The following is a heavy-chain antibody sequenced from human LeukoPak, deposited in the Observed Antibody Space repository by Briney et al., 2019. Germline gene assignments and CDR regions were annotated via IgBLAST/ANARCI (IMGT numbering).Heavy chain of an antibody. CDR2: IRQDGSEK. V-gene: IGHV3-7*05. Sequence: GGSLRLSCAASGFTFSTYYVAWVRQAPGKGLEWVANIRQDGSEKFYEDSVKGRFTISRDNGGNSLYLQMNSLRAEDTAVYYCAGGSGWLIDSWGRGTLVTVSS. J-gene: IGHJ4*02. D-gene: IGHD6-19*01. CDR3: AGGSGWLIDS. CDR1: GFTFSTYY.